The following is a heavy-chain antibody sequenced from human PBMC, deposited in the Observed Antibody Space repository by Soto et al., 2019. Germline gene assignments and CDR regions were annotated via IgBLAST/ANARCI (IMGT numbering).Heavy chain of an antibody. CDR1: GFTFSSYG. D-gene: IGHD3-10*01. V-gene: IGHV3-33*01. J-gene: IGHJ6*02. Sequence: PGGSLRLSCAASGFTFSSYGMHWVRQAPGKGLEWVAVIWYDGSNKYYADSVKGRFTISRDNSKNTLYPQMNSLRAEDTAVYYCARDKRGAKSYYYGSGRTTYGMDVWGQGTTVTVSS. CDR3: ARDKRGAKSYYYGSGRTTYGMDV. CDR2: IWYDGSNK.